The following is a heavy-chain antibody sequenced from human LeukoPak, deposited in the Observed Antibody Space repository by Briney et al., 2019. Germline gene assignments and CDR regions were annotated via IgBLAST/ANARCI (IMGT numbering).Heavy chain of an antibody. J-gene: IGHJ5*02. V-gene: IGHV1-69*01. CDR1: GGTFSSYA. D-gene: IGHD6-13*01. CDR2: IIPIFGTA. Sequence: GSSVKVSCKASGGTFSSYAISWVRQAPGQGLEWMGGIIPIFGTANYAQKFQGRVTITADESTSTAYMELSSLRSEDTAVYYCARVGAAAGTPNWFDPWGQGTLVTVSS. CDR3: ARVGAAAGTPNWFDP.